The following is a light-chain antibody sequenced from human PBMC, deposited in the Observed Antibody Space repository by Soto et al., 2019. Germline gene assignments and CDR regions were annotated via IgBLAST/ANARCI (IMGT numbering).Light chain of an antibody. V-gene: IGKV3-20*01. CDR2: GAS. J-gene: IGKJ4*01. Sequence: EIVLTQSPGTLSLSPGERATLSCRASQSVNNNYLAWYQQKPGQAPRLLIYGASRRATGIPDRFSGSGSGTAFTLTISRLEPEDFQVYSCQQYGSSPLTFGGGTKVEIK. CDR1: QSVNNNY. CDR3: QQYGSSPLT.